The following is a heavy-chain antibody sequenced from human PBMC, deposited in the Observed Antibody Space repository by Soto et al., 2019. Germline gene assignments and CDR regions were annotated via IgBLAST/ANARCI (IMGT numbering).Heavy chain of an antibody. V-gene: IGHV3-21*01. CDR3: ATADYVGSSAYYFSGWFDP. CDR2: ISISSSSI. Sequence: PGGSLRLSCAASGFTFRAYNMNWVRQAPGKGLEWVSSISISSSSIYYADSVKGRFTISRDNAKTSLYLQMNSLRAEDTAVYYCATADYVGSSAYYFSGWFDPWGQGTLVTVSS. D-gene: IGHD3-22*01. J-gene: IGHJ5*01. CDR1: GFTFRAYN.